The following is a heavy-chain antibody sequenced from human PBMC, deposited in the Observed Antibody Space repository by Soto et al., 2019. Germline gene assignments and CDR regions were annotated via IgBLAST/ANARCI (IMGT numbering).Heavy chain of an antibody. CDR2: ISYDGSNK. D-gene: IGHD3-10*01. CDR3: AKDDDYYGSGSYYFDY. V-gene: IGHV3-30*18. Sequence: VQLVESGGGVVQPGRSLRLSCAASGFTFSSYGMHWVRQAPGKGLEWVAVISYDGSNKYYADSVKGRFTISRDNSKNTLYLQMNSLRAEDTAVYYCAKDDDYYGSGSYYFDYWGQGTLVTVSS. CDR1: GFTFSSYG. J-gene: IGHJ4*02.